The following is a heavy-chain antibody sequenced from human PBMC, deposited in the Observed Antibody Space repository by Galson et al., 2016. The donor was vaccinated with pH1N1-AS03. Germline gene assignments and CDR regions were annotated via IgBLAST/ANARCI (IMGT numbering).Heavy chain of an antibody. V-gene: IGHV3-15*04. CDR1: GFTLSNAW. CDR2: IESRAAGGTT. J-gene: IGHJ1*01. Sequence: SLRLSCAVSGFTLSNAWMTWVRQAPGKGLEYVGRIESRAAGGTTDYAAPVKGRFSIPRDDPKNTLYLQMNSLKTEDTAVYYCSVRDFDWGQGTLVTVSS. CDR3: SVRDFD. D-gene: IGHD3-10*01.